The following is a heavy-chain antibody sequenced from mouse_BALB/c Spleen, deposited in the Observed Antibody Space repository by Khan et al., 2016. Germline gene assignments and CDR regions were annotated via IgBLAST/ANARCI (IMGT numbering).Heavy chain of an antibody. CDR3: NARYCNYDALDY. CDR2: IDPENGDT. J-gene: IGHJ4*01. Sequence: VQLQQSGAELVRSGALVKLSCTSSGFNIKDYYIHWVRQRPEQGLEWIGWIDPENGDTEYAPKFQGKATMTAQTSTNKAYLQLSSMTSDDTAVYYCNARYCNYDALDYWGQGTSVTVSS. CDR1: GFNIKDYY. D-gene: IGHD2-1*01. V-gene: IGHV14-4*02.